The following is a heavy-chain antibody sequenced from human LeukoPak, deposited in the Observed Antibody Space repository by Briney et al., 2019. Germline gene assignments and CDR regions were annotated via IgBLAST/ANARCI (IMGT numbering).Heavy chain of an antibody. Sequence: GGSLRLSCAASGFTFSSYAMSWVRQAPGKGLEWVAVIWYDGSNKYYADSVKGRFTISRDNSKNTLYLQMNSLRAEDTAVYYCARGGLLWFGEAFDYWGQGTLVTVSS. CDR2: IWYDGSNK. CDR1: GFTFSSYA. CDR3: ARGGLLWFGEAFDY. V-gene: IGHV3-33*08. J-gene: IGHJ4*02. D-gene: IGHD3-10*01.